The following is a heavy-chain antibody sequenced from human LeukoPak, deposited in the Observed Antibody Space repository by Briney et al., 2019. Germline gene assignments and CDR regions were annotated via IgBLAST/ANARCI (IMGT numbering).Heavy chain of an antibody. CDR1: GYSVSSDYY. V-gene: IGHV4-38-2*02. D-gene: IGHD5-18*01. CDR2: FRHSGRT. J-gene: IGHJ3*02. CDR3: AGDSSARIQLWWGVGKDDALDI. Sequence: PSGTLSLTCTVSGYSVSSDYYWGWLRQPPGKGLEGFGSFRHSGRTYSNPSLKRLTTLSVDTSKNQFYLKLSSVTAADTAVYYCAGDSSARIQLWWGVGKDDALDIWGQGTMVSVSS.